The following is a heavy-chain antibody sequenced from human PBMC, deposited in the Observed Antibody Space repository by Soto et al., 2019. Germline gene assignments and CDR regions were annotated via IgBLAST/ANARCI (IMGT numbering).Heavy chain of an antibody. Sequence: PGESLKISCKGSGYSFTSYWIGWVRQMPGKGLEWMGIIYPGDSDTRYSPSFQGQVTISADKSISTAYLQWSSLKASDTAMYYCARLGGSYLNPLYYYYNYGMDVWSQGTTVTVSS. J-gene: IGHJ6*02. CDR2: IYPGDSDT. CDR3: ARLGGSYLNPLYYYYNYGMDV. V-gene: IGHV5-51*01. D-gene: IGHD1-26*01. CDR1: GYSFTSYW.